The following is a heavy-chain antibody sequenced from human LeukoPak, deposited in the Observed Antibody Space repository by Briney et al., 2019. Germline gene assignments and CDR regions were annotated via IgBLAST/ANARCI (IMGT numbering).Heavy chain of an antibody. D-gene: IGHD5-12*01. Sequence: PGGPLRLSCAASGFTFSTYWVTWVRQAPGKGLEWVANIKEDGSREYYVDSVKGRFTISRDNAKNSLYLQMDSLTAEDTAVYYCARDSPGYGAYVSWGQGTLVSVSS. J-gene: IGHJ1*01. V-gene: IGHV3-7*01. CDR1: GFTFSTYW. CDR3: ARDSPGYGAYVS. CDR2: IKEDGSRE.